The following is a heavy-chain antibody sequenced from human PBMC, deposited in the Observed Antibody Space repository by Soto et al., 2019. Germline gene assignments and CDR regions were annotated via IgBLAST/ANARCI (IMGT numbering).Heavy chain of an antibody. D-gene: IGHD3-9*01. CDR2: IYDTGST. Sequence: SETLSLTCTVSGSDITTYYWSWLRQSPGKGLEWIGHIYDTGSTTYNPSLKSRVTISVDTSNKQFSLRLTSVTAADTAVYYCARCPIDHNWLDPWGQGTMVTVYS. V-gene: IGHV4-59*01. J-gene: IGHJ5*02. CDR3: ARCPIDHNWLDP. CDR1: GSDITTYY.